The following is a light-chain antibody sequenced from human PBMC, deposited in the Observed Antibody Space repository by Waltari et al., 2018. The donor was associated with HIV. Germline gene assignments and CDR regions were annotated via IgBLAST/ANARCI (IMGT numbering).Light chain of an antibody. V-gene: IGLV3-25*03. Sequence: SYDLTQPPSVSVSPGQTARIPCSGDTLSTQYSSWYQQKSGQAPVLVIFRDIERPSGIPERFSGSRSGATVTLTISGVQAEDEADYYCQSADNSGTYVFATGTQVTVL. J-gene: IGLJ1*01. CDR3: QSADNSGTYV. CDR1: TLSTQY. CDR2: RDI.